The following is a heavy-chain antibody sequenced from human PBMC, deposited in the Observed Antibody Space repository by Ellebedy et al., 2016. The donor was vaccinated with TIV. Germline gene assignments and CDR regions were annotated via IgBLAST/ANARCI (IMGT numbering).Heavy chain of an antibody. CDR3: ARRGSYGDYAVQVNNWFAS. V-gene: IGHV3-7*01. J-gene: IGHJ5*01. D-gene: IGHD4-17*01. CDR1: GFSFRNYW. CDR2: IYQDGSET. Sequence: GESLKISCAASGFSFRNYWMGWLRQAPGKGLEWVANIYQDGSETYYVDSVKGRFTISRDNAKNSLYLQMNSLRVDDPDVYLCARRGSYGDYAVQVNNWFASWGQGTLVTVSS.